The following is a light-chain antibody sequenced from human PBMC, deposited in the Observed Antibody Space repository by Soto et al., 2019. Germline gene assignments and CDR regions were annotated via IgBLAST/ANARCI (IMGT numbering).Light chain of an antibody. CDR1: QSLRSSY. CDR3: QRHGTSPYT. J-gene: IGKJ2*01. CDR2: GAS. V-gene: IGKV3-20*01. Sequence: EVVLTQSPNTLSLSPGERATLSCWASQSLRSSYLAWYQRKPGQAPRLLMFGASRRATGIPDRFNGSGSGTDFILTISRLEPEDVAVYYCQRHGTSPYTFGQGTVLEIK.